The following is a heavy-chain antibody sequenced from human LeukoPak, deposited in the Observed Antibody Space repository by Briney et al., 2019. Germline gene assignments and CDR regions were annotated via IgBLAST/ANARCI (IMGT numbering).Heavy chain of an antibody. CDR3: ARDRDTDRGVWFDP. J-gene: IGHJ5*02. D-gene: IGHD5-18*01. Sequence: SQTLSLTCAISGDSVSGNSAAWNWIRQSPSRGLEWLGRAYYRSKWYNDYAVSVKSRITINPDTSKNQFSLQLNSVTPEDTAVYYCARDRDTDRGVWFDPWGQGALVTVSS. V-gene: IGHV6-1*01. CDR2: AYYRSKWYN. CDR1: GDSVSGNSAA.